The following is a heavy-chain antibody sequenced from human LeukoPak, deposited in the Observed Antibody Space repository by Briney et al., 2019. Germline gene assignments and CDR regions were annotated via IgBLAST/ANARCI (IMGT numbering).Heavy chain of an antibody. D-gene: IGHD3-10*01. CDR1: GFTFSSYW. Sequence: GGSLRLSCAASGFTFSSYWMHWVRRAPGKGLVWVSRINGDGSSTSYADSVKGRFTISRDNSKNTLYLQMNSLRAEDTAIYYCAKDAGVSRLLWFGELDPWGQGTLVTVSS. V-gene: IGHV3-74*01. CDR2: INGDGSST. CDR3: AKDAGVSRLLWFGELDP. J-gene: IGHJ5*02.